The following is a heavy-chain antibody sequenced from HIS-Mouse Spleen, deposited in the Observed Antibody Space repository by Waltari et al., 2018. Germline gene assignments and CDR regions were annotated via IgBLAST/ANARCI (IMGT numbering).Heavy chain of an antibody. CDR2: IYYSGST. CDR3: ARQESGSGMDV. CDR1: GGPISTYY. J-gene: IGHJ6*02. Sequence: VQLQESGPGVVKPSQTLSLPCTVSGGPISTYYCRWIRQPPGKGLEWIGYIYYSGSTNYNPSLKSRGTISVDTSKNQFSLKLSSVTAADTAVYYCARQESGSGMDVWGQGTTVTVSS. D-gene: IGHD1-26*01. V-gene: IGHV4-59*08.